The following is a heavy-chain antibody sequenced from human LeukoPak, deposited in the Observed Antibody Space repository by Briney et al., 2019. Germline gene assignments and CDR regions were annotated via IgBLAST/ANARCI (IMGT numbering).Heavy chain of an antibody. J-gene: IGHJ4*02. CDR1: GFTXSXXA. D-gene: IGHD5-18*01. Sequence: CAXXGFTXSXXAMHWXXXAXXXGRXXVAVISYDGSNEYYADSVKGRFTISRDNSKNTLYLQMNSLRAEDTAVYYCARGGLSTAHYFDYWGQGTLVTVSS. CDR3: ARGGLSTAHYFDY. CDR2: ISYDGSNE. V-gene: IGHV3-30-3*01.